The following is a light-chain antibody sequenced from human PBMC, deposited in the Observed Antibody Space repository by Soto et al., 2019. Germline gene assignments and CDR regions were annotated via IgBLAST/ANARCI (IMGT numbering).Light chain of an antibody. V-gene: IGLV7-43*01. CDR2: TTN. Sequence: QAVVTQEPSLTVSPGGTVTLTCASSTGAVTSGNYPSWFQQKPGQTPRTLIYTTNSRHSWTPARFSRSLLGGKAALTRSGVQPEGEAEYYCLLYYGGAQLVFGGGTKLTVL. CDR3: LLYYGGAQLV. CDR1: TGAVTSGNY. J-gene: IGLJ3*02.